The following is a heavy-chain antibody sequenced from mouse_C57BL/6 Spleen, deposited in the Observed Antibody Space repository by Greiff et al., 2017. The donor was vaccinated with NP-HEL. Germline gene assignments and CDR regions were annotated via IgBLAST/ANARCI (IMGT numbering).Heavy chain of an antibody. CDR3: ARRDVRYFDY. D-gene: IGHD3-3*01. J-gene: IGHJ2*01. Sequence: VQLQQSGPELVKPGASVKLSCKASGYTFTSYDINWVKQRPGQGLEWIGWIYPRDGSTKYNAKFKGKSKLTVDTSSSTAYMELHSLTSEDAAVYFCARRDVRYFDYWGKGTTLTVSS. V-gene: IGHV1-85*01. CDR2: IYPRDGST. CDR1: GYTFTSYD.